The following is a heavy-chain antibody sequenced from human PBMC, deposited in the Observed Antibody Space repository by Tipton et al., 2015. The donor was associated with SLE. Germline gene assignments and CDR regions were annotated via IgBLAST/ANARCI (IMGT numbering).Heavy chain of an antibody. Sequence: TLSLTCTVSGGSISSGGFYCSWVRQHPGKGLEWIGSINYSGSTYYNPSLKSRVITSVDISKNQFSLKLNSVTAADTAVYYCAREVNIVDDSDAFDIWGQGTMVTVSP. V-gene: IGHV4-31*03. CDR1: GGSISSGGFY. CDR2: INYSGST. J-gene: IGHJ3*02. CDR3: AREVNIVDDSDAFDI. D-gene: IGHD5/OR15-5a*01.